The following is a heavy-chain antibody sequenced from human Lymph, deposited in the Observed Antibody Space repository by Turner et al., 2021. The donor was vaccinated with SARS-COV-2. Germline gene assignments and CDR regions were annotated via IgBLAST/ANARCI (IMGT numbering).Heavy chain of an antibody. CDR3: ARLVRRAEYCFDY. D-gene: IGHD3-10*01. Sequence: QLHLQESGPGLVTPSETLSLTCTVSGGSISSSRQHWVWIRQPPGRGLEWNGHIYDSGSNYYNTSTKSRVTISVDTSKNQFSLKLSSVTAADTAGYYCARLVRRAEYCFDYWGQGTPVTVSS. J-gene: IGHJ4*02. CDR1: GGSISSSRQH. CDR2: IYDSGSN. V-gene: IGHV4-39*01.